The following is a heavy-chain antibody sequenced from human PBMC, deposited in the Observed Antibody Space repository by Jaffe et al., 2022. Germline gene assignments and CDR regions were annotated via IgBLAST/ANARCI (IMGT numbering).Heavy chain of an antibody. J-gene: IGHJ4*02. V-gene: IGHV3-23*01. CDR1: GFTFSSYA. CDR3: AKTGAPHFDDYIWGSYRYTTGYFDY. CDR2: ISGSGGST. Sequence: EVQLLESGGGLVQPGGSLRLSCAASGFTFSSYAMSWVRQAPGKGLEWVSAISGSGGSTYYADSVKGRFTISRDNSKNTLYLQMNSLRAEDTAVYYCAKTGAPHFDDYIWGSYRYTTGYFDYWGQGTLVTVSS. D-gene: IGHD3-16*02.